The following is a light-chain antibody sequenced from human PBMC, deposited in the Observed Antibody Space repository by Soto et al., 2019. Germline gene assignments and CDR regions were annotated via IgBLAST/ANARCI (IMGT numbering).Light chain of an antibody. CDR2: GAS. CDR1: QSVSSN. Sequence: EIVMTQSPATLSVSPGERATLSCRASQSVSSNLAWYQQKPGQAPRLLIYGASTRATGIPARFSGSGSGTEFTLTISNLQSEDFAVYYCQQYNNWPLTVGQGTKVDSK. CDR3: QQYNNWPLT. V-gene: IGKV3-15*01. J-gene: IGKJ1*01.